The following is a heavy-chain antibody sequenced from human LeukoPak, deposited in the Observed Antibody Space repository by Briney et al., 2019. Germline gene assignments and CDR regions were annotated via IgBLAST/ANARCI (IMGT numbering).Heavy chain of an antibody. Sequence: PGGSLRLSCAASGFTFSSYWMSWVRQAPGKGLEWVANIKQDGSEKYYVDSVKGRFTISRDNAKNSLYLQMNSLRAEDTAVYYCAKGIAVAVPYYFDYWGQGTLDTVSS. CDR1: GFTFSSYW. CDR2: IKQDGSEK. D-gene: IGHD6-19*01. J-gene: IGHJ4*02. V-gene: IGHV3-7*03. CDR3: AKGIAVAVPYYFDY.